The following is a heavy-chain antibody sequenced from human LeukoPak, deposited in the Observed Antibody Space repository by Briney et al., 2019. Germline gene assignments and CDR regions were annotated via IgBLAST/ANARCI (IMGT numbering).Heavy chain of an antibody. CDR2: ISYDGSNK. CDR3: AKAYLRFVKDY. V-gene: IGHV3-30-3*01. D-gene: IGHD4-17*01. J-gene: IGHJ4*02. Sequence: GGSLRLSCAASGFTFSSYAMHWVRQAPGKGLEWVAVISYDGSNKYYADSVKGRFTISRDNSKNTLYLQMNSPRAEDTAVYYCAKAYLRFVKDYWGQGTLVTVSS. CDR1: GFTFSSYA.